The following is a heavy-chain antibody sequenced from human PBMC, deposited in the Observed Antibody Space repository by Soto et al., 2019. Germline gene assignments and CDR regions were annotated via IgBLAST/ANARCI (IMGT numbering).Heavy chain of an antibody. J-gene: IGHJ6*02. Sequence: ASVKVCCKASGGTFSSYAISWVRQAPGQGLEWMGGIIPIFGTANYAQKFQGRVTITADESTSTAYMELSSLRSEDTAVYYCARGAYDSSGYSGYYYYGMDVWGQGTTVTVSS. CDR2: IIPIFGTA. V-gene: IGHV1-69*13. CDR1: GGTFSSYA. D-gene: IGHD3-22*01. CDR3: ARGAYDSSGYSGYYYYGMDV.